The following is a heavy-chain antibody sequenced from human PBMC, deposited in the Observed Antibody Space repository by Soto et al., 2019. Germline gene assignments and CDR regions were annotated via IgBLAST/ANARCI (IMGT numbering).Heavy chain of an antibody. Sequence: EVPLVESEGGLVQRGGSLRLSCAASGFTFNYYWMHWVRQAPGQGLVWVSHIHSDGSTTTYADSVKGRFTISRDNPKNTLYLQMTSLRAEDTAVYYCVRGDKGGFDLWGQGTTVTVSS. V-gene: IGHV3-74*01. CDR2: IHSDGSTT. CDR1: GFTFNYYW. D-gene: IGHD2-21*02. J-gene: IGHJ3*01. CDR3: VRGDKGGFDL.